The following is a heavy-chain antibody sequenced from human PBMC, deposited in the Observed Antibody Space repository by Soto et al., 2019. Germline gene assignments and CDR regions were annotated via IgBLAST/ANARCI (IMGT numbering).Heavy chain of an antibody. CDR3: ARDRPAFKSFGSGMDV. J-gene: IGHJ6*02. CDR1: GGAINNRDYY. Sequence: QVQLQESGPGLVKPSQTLSLTCSVSGGAINNRDYYWSWIRQHPGKGLEWIGSIFYSGSTDYNPSLKGRLTISIDTSKNEFSLKLTSVTAADTAVYYCARDRPAFKSFGSGMDVWGQGTTVTVSS. CDR2: IFYSGST. D-gene: IGHD3-16*01. V-gene: IGHV4-31*03.